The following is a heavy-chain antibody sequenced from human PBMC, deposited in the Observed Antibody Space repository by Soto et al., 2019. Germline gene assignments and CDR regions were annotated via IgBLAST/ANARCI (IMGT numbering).Heavy chain of an antibody. Sequence: SETLSLTCTVSGGSISSSSYYWGWIRQPPGKGLEWIGSIYYSGSTYYNPSLKSRVTISVDTSKNQFSLKLSSVTAADTAVYYCARRKLVVIDYWGQGTLVTVSS. J-gene: IGHJ4*02. CDR3: ARRKLVVIDY. V-gene: IGHV4-39*01. CDR1: GGSISSSSYY. CDR2: IYYSGST. D-gene: IGHD2-15*01.